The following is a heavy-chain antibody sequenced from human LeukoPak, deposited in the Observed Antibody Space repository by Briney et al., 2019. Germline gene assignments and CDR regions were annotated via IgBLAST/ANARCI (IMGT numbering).Heavy chain of an antibody. J-gene: IGHJ5*02. V-gene: IGHV3-23*01. CDR3: AKPYIVGGENWFDP. CDR1: GFTFSSYA. CDR2: ISGSGGST. D-gene: IGHD3-16*01. Sequence: GGSLRLSCAASGFTFSSYAMSWVRQAPGKGLEWVSAISGSGGSTYYADSVKGRFTISSENSKNTLYLQMNSLRAEDTAVYYCAKPYIVGGENWFDPWGQGTLVTVSS.